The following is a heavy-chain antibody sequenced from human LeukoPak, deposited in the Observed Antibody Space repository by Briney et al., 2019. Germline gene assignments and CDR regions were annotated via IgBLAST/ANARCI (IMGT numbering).Heavy chain of an antibody. D-gene: IGHD3-22*01. CDR3: TRPSYDSSVSGVVY. V-gene: IGHV3-73*01. CDR2: IRSKANSYAT. J-gene: IGHJ4*02. CDR1: GFTFSGSA. Sequence: GGSLRLSCATSGFTFSGSAIHWVRQASGKGLEWVGRIRSKANSYATTDVASVKGRFTISRDDSKNTAYLEMSSLKTEDTAVYYCTRPSYDSSVSGVVYWGQGTLVTVSS.